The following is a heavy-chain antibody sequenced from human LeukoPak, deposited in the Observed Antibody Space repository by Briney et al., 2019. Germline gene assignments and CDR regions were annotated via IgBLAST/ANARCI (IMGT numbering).Heavy chain of an antibody. CDR2: MNPNSGNT. CDR1: GYTFTSYD. J-gene: IGHJ6*03. V-gene: IGHV1-8*01. D-gene: IGHD6-13*01. Sequence: GASVKVSCKASGYTFTSYDINWVRQATGQGLEWMGWMNPNSGNTGYAQKFQGRVTMTRNTSISTAYMELSSLRSEDTAVYYCARDRGLDIAAAGKFRHYYYYMDVWGKGTTVTVSS. CDR3: ARDRGLDIAAAGKFRHYYYYMDV.